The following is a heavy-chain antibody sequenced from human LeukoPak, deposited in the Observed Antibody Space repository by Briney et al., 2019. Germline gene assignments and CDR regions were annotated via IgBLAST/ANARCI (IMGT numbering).Heavy chain of an antibody. J-gene: IGHJ6*03. Sequence: GGSLRLSCAASGFTFTTYWMSWVRQAPGKGLEWVANIKQDGTEKYYVDSVKGRFTISRDNSKNTLYLQMNSLRAEDTAIYYCAKNGDRGAYCTGGTCYPYFYYYMDVWGKGTTVTI. V-gene: IGHV3-7*03. CDR2: IKQDGTEK. CDR1: GFTFTTYW. D-gene: IGHD2-15*01. CDR3: AKNGDRGAYCTGGTCYPYFYYYMDV.